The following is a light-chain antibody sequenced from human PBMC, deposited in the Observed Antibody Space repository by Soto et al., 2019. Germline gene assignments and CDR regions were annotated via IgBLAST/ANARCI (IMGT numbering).Light chain of an antibody. CDR3: QQYYSYLT. V-gene: IGKV1-8*01. J-gene: IGKJ4*01. CDR1: QGISSY. Sequence: AIRMTQSPSSLSASTGDRVTITCRASQGISSYSAWYQQKPGKAPKLLIYAASTLQSGVPSRFSGSGSGTDFTLTISCLQSEDFATYYCQQYYSYLTFGGGTKVDIK. CDR2: AAS.